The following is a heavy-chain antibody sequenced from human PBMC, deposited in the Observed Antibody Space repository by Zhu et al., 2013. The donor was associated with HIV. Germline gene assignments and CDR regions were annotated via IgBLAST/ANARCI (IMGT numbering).Heavy chain of an antibody. Sequence: QVQLVQSGAEVRSLGLSEGLLQGFWIHLSPTSYIRLGAAGPWTRLEWMGWINPNSGGTNYVQKFQGRVTMTRDTSISTAYMELRRLTSDDTAVYYCARDPSNVTRQDWFDPWGQGTLVTVSS. D-gene: IGHD2-8*01. CDR3: ARDPSNVTRQDWFDP. CDR1: IHLSPTSY. CDR2: INPNSGGT. J-gene: IGHJ5*02. V-gene: IGHV1-2*02.